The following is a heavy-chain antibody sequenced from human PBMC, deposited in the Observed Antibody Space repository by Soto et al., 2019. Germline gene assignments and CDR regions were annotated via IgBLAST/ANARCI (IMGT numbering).Heavy chain of an antibody. J-gene: IGHJ4*02. CDR2: ISSRGKTI. V-gene: IGHV3-11*01. CDR1: GFTFSDYY. Sequence: QEQLVESGGGLVKPGGSLRLSCAASGFTFSDYYMSWIRQAPGRGLEWVSDISSRGKTIFYADSVKGRFTISRDNAKNSLYLQMNSLRAEDTAVYYRARETTVTTFDKWGQVTLVTVSS. CDR3: ARETTVTTFDK. D-gene: IGHD4-17*01.